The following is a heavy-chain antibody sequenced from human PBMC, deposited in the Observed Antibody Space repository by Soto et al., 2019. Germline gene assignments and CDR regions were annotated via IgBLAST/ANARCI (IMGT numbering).Heavy chain of an antibody. D-gene: IGHD3-10*01. CDR2: LWYDGDDK. J-gene: IGHJ4*02. V-gene: IGHV3-33*01. Sequence: QVLLVESGGGVVQPGTSLRLSCAASGFTIGSYGMHWVRQAPGKGLEWVAGLWYDGDDKYYGDSVKGRLTISRDNSRNTLYLQMNSLRAEDTAVYYCVGGPYYGVYYFDSWGQGTLVTVSS. CDR3: VGGPYYGVYYFDS. CDR1: GFTIGSYG.